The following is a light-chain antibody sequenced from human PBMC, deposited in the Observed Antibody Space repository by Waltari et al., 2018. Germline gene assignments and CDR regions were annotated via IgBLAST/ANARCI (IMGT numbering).Light chain of an antibody. V-gene: IGLV2-11*01. CDR1: SSDVGGYNY. J-gene: IGLJ2*01. CDR2: DVS. CDR3: CSYAGSLV. Sequence: QSALTQPRSVSGSPGQSVTISCTGTSSDVGGYNYVSWYQQHPGKAPKRMIYDVSKRPSGVPDRFAGSKSGTTASLTISGLQAEDEADYYRCSYAGSLVFGGGTKLTVL.